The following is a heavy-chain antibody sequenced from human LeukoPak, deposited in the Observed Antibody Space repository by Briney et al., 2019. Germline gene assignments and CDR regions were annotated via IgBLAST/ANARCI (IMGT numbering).Heavy chain of an antibody. D-gene: IGHD2-2*01. CDR2: ISGSGGST. CDR1: GFTVSSNY. V-gene: IGHV3-23*01. J-gene: IGHJ4*02. CDR3: ATSDIVVVPAAYFDY. Sequence: PGGSLRLSCAASGFTVSSNYMSWVRQAPGKGLEWVSAISGSGGSTYYADSVKGRFTISRDNSKNTLYLQMNSLRAEDTAVYYCATSDIVVVPAAYFDYWGQGTLVTVSS.